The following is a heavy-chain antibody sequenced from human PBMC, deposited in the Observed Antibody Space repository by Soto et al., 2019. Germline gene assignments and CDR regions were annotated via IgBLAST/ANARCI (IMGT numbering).Heavy chain of an antibody. CDR2: FDPEDGET. CDR1: GYTLTELS. D-gene: IGHD3-16*01. Sequence: ASVKVSCKVSGYTLTELSMHWVRQAPGKGLEWMGGFDPEDGETIYAQKFQGRVTMTEDTFTDTAYMELSSLRSEDTAVYYCATMGDALYTLDAFDIWGQGTMVTVSS. CDR3: ATMGDALYTLDAFDI. J-gene: IGHJ3*02. V-gene: IGHV1-24*01.